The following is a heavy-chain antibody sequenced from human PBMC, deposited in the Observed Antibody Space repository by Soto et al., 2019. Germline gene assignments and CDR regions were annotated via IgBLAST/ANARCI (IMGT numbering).Heavy chain of an antibody. CDR2: IYDSGST. V-gene: IGHV4-59*01. CDR1: GGSISNNY. CDR3: AKSCRGGYTIVEY. J-gene: IGHJ4*02. D-gene: IGHD2-15*01. Sequence: SETLSLTCTVSGGSISNNYWSWIRQPPGKGLEWIGYIYDSGSTNYNPSLKSRVTISVDTSKNQFSLEMRSVTAADTAVYYCAKSCRGGYTIVEYWGQGTLVTVSS.